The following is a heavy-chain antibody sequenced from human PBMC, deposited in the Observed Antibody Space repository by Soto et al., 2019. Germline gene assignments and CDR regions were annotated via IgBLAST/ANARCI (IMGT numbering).Heavy chain of an antibody. CDR1: GGSISSYY. J-gene: IGHJ3*02. CDR2: IYYSGST. CDR3: ESSKFGVLIAAAGLDAFDI. D-gene: IGHD6-13*01. V-gene: IGHV4-59*01. Sequence: PSETLSLTCTVSGGSISSYYWSWIRQPPGKGLERIGYIYYSGSTNYNHSLKSRVTILVDTSKNQFSLKLSSLTAADTAVYYCESSKFGVLIAAAGLDAFDIWGQGTMVTVSS.